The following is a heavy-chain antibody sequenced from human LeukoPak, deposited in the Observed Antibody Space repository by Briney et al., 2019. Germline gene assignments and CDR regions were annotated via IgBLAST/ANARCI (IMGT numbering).Heavy chain of an antibody. Sequence: SETLSLTCTVSGGSISSYYWSWIRQPPGKGLEWIGYIYYSGSTTYNPSLKSRVTISVDTSKNQFSLKLSSVAAADTAVYYCARGFAYGDTGSFDYWGQGTLVTVSS. D-gene: IGHD4-17*01. CDR3: ARGFAYGDTGSFDY. CDR2: IYYSGST. CDR1: GGSISSYY. V-gene: IGHV4-59*01. J-gene: IGHJ4*02.